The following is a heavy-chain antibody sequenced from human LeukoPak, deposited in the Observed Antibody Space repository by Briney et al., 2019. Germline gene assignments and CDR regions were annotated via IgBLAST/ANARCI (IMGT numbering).Heavy chain of an antibody. CDR3: ARAQRMAAAGTSVRYYMDV. D-gene: IGHD6-13*01. J-gene: IGHJ6*03. V-gene: IGHV1-8*03. CDR2: MNPNSGNT. CDR1: GYTFTSYD. Sequence: GASVKVSCKASGYTFTSYDINWVRQATGQGLEWMGWMNPNSGNTGYAQKFQGRVTITRNTSISTAYMELSSLRSEDTAVYYCARAQRMAAAGTSVRYYMDVWGKGTTVTVSS.